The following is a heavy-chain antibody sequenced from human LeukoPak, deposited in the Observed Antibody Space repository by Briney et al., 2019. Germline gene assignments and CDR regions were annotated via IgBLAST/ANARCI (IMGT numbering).Heavy chain of an antibody. CDR1: GGSINTYY. V-gene: IGHV4-4*09. J-gene: IGHJ6*03. D-gene: IGHD3-3*01. CDR2: IYTTGNT. Sequence: SETLSLTCAVSGGSINTYYWSWIRQPPGKGLEWIGYIYTTGNTNYNPPLKGRVTISLDTSKNQFSLNLSSVTAADTAVYYCAKHDTVFGAAHFYMDVWGKGTTVTVSS. CDR3: AKHDTVFGAAHFYMDV.